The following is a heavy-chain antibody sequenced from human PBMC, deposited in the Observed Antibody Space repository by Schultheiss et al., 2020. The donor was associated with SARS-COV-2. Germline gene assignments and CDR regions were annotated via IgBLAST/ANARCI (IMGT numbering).Heavy chain of an antibody. D-gene: IGHD2-2*02. CDR2: IYYSGST. CDR3: ARGFQGPPYCSSTSCYTGPLYFDY. V-gene: IGHV4-59*12. Sequence: SETLSLTCTVSGGSISSYYWSWIRQPPGKGLEWIGYIYYSGSTNYNPSLKSRVTMSVDTSKNQFSLKLSSVTAADTAVYYCARGFQGPPYCSSTSCYTGPLYFDYWGQGTLVTVSS. J-gene: IGHJ4*02. CDR1: GGSISSYY.